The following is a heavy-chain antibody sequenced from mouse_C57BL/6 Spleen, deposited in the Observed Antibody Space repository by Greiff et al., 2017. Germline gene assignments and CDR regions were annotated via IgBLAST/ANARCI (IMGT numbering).Heavy chain of an antibody. V-gene: IGHV5-17*01. J-gene: IGHJ2*01. D-gene: IGHD1-1*01. Sequence: VKLVESGGGLVKPGGSLKLSCAASGFSFSDYGLHWVRQAPETGLEWVAYISSGSSTIYSADTVKGRFTISGDNAKNTLFLQMTSLRSEDTAMYYCAKDYGSLDYWGQGTTLTVSS. CDR2: ISSGSSTI. CDR3: AKDYGSLDY. CDR1: GFSFSDYG.